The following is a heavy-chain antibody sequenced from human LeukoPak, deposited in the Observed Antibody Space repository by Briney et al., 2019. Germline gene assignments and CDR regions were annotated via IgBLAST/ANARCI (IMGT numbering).Heavy chain of an antibody. CDR2: FDPEDGET. D-gene: IGHD3-10*01. V-gene: IGHV1-24*01. J-gene: IGHJ4*02. CDR3: AVGGIMVQRLAFDY. CDR1: GYTLTELS. Sequence: ASVKVSCKVSGYTLTELSMHWVRQAPGKGLEWMGGFDPEDGETIYAQKFQGRVTMTEDTSTDTAYMELSSLRSEDTAVYYCAVGGIMVQRLAFDYWGQGTLVTVSS.